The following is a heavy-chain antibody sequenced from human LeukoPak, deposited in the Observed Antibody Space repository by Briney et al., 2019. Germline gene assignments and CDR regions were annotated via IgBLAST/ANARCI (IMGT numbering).Heavy chain of an antibody. CDR2: IYTSGST. V-gene: IGHV4-61*02. CDR1: GGSISSGSYY. CDR3: AITTTVNYYYYYMDV. D-gene: IGHD4-11*01. J-gene: IGHJ6*03. Sequence: PSQTLSLTCTVSGGSISSGSYYWSWIRQPAGKGLEWIGRIYTSGSTNYNPSLKSRVTISVDTSKNQFSLKLSSVTAADTAVYYCAITTTVNYYYYYMDVWGKGTTVTVSS.